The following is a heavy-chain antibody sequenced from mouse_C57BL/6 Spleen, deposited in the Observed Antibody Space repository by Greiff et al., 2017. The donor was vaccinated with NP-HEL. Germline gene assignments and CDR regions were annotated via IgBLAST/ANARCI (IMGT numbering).Heavy chain of an antibody. D-gene: IGHD1-1*01. Sequence: EVNLVESGGGLVKPGGSLKLSCAASGFTFSDYGMHWVRQAPEKGLEWVAYISSGSSTIYYADTVKGRFTISRDNAKNTLFLQMTSLRSEDTAMYYCARGENYGSSGAWFAYWGQGTLVTVSA. CDR1: GFTFSDYG. V-gene: IGHV5-17*01. CDR2: ISSGSSTI. CDR3: ARGENYGSSGAWFAY. J-gene: IGHJ3*01.